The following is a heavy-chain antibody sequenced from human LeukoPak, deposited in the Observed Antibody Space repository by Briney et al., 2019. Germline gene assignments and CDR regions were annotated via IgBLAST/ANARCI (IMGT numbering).Heavy chain of an antibody. V-gene: IGHV3-23*01. CDR2: ISASGGST. CDR3: AKGRGYSGYDFFDY. CDR1: GFTFRSYA. Sequence: PGGSLRLSCAASGFTFRSYAMSWVRQAPGKGLEWVSAISASGGSTFYADSVKGRFTISRDNSKNTLYLQMNSLRAEDTALYYCAKGRGYSGYDFFDYWGQGTLVTVSS. D-gene: IGHD5-12*01. J-gene: IGHJ4*02.